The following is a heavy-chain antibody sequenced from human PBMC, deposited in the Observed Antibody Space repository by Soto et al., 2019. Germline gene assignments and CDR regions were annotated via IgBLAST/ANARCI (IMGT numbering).Heavy chain of an antibody. CDR1: GFTFNNYA. J-gene: IGHJ4*02. D-gene: IGHD3-22*01. CDR3: AKGASYYYDTGGYYGY. CDR2: VSGSGGST. Sequence: GSLRLSCAASGFTFNNYAMSWVRQAPGKGLEWVSAVSGSGGSTFYADSVKGRFTISRDNSKNTLYLQMNSLRAEDTAVFYCAKGASYYYDTGGYYGYWGQGTLVTVSS. V-gene: IGHV3-23*01.